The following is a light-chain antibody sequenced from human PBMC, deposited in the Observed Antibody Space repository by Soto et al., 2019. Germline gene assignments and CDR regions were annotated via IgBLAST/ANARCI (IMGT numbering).Light chain of an antibody. Sequence: MLLTQSPSSLSASVGDRVTITCRASQGIDSSFAWYQQKPGKAPKLLIYAASSLQSGIPSRFSGSVSGTDFTLTISSLQPEDFATYYCQQLHDYPIPFGQGTRLEIK. CDR2: AAS. CDR1: QGIDSS. V-gene: IGKV1-9*01. J-gene: IGKJ5*01. CDR3: QQLHDYPIP.